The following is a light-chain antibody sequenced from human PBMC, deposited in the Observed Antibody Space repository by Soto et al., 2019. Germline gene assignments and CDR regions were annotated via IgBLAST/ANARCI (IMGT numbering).Light chain of an antibody. CDR2: EAS. Sequence: QSALTQPASVSGSPGQSITISCTGTNSDVGSHNFVSWYQQYPGKAPKLLIYEASKRPSGLSNRFSGSKSGNTASLTISGLQAEDEADDYCCSLTNGATWVFGGGTKLTVL. CDR3: CSLTNGATWV. CDR1: NSDVGSHNF. V-gene: IGLV2-23*01. J-gene: IGLJ3*02.